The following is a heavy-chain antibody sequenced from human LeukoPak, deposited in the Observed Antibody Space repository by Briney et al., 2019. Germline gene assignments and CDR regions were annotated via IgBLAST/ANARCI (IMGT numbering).Heavy chain of an antibody. CDR2: ITDSGGRT. CDR1: GFTFRSYG. V-gene: IGHV3-23*01. CDR3: AKGFYGSRYWYFDR. Sequence: PGGSLRLSCVASGFTFRSYGMSWVRQAPGKGLEWVSAITDSGGRTYYADSVKGRFTISRDNSRNTLYLQMNSLRAEDTAVYYCAKGFYGSRYWYFDRWGRGTPVTVSS. J-gene: IGHJ2*01. D-gene: IGHD3-10*01.